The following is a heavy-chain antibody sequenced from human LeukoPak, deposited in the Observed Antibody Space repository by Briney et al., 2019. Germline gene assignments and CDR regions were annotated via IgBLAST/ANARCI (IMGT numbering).Heavy chain of an antibody. Sequence: QPGRSLRLSCTASGFTFGDYAMSWVRQAPGKGLEWVGFIRSKAYGGTTEYAASVKGRFTISRDDSKSIAYLQMNSLKTEDTAVYYCTRDAGSSGWHVFDYWGQGTLVTVSS. CDR1: GFTFGDYA. J-gene: IGHJ4*02. CDR2: IRSKAYGGTT. CDR3: TRDAGSSGWHVFDY. D-gene: IGHD6-19*01. V-gene: IGHV3-49*04.